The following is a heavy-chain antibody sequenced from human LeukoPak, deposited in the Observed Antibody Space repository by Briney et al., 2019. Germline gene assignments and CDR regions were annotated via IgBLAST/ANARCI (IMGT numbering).Heavy chain of an antibody. CDR3: ARWSSGYSGYEYYYMDV. D-gene: IGHD5-12*01. J-gene: IGHJ6*03. CDR2: IYYSGST. V-gene: IGHV4-39*07. CDR1: GGSISSSSYY. Sequence: PSETLSLTCTVSGGSISSSSYYWGWIRQPPGKGLEWIGSIYYSGSTYYNPSLKSRVTISVDTSKNQFSLKLSSVTAADTAVYYCARWSSGYSGYEYYYMDVWGKGTTVTVSS.